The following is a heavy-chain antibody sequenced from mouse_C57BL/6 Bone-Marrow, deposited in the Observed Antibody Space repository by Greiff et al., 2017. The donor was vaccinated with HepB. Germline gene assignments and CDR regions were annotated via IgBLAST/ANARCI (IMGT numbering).Heavy chain of an antibody. CDR1: GFTFSSYT. D-gene: IGHD1-1*01. V-gene: IGHV5-9*01. CDR3: ARHSPFVVTTVVATRYAMDY. J-gene: IGHJ4*01. Sequence: EVQRVESGGGLVKPGGSLKHSCAASGFTFSSYTMSWVRQTPEKRLAWVATISGGGGNTYYPDSVKGRFTISRDNAKNTLYLQVSSLRSEDTALYYCARHSPFVVTTVVATRYAMDYWGQGTSVTVSS. CDR2: ISGGGGNT.